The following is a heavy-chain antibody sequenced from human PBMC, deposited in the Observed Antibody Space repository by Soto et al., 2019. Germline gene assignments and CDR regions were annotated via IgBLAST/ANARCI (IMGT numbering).Heavy chain of an antibody. V-gene: IGHV4-59*08. J-gene: IGHJ4*02. Sequence: SETLSLTCTVSGGSISSYYWSWIRQPPGKGLEWIGYIYYSGSTNYNPSLKSRVTISVDTSKNQFSLKLSSVTAADTAVYYCARRRSNYYVSPTYFDYWGQGTLVTVSS. D-gene: IGHD4-4*01. CDR2: IYYSGST. CDR3: ARRRSNYYVSPTYFDY. CDR1: GGSISSYY.